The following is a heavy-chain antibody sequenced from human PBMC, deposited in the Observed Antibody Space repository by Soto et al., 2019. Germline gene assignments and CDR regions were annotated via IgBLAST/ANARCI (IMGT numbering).Heavy chain of an antibody. V-gene: IGHV3-53*01. Sequence: EVQLVESGGGLIQPGGSLRLSCAASGFTVSSNYMSWVRQAPGKGLEWVAGMGGANGDTYYAESVRGRFAISRDNSKSTLFLQMNSLRAEDTAVYFCAKDRVDHNSVWDPFDIWGQGTLVTVSS. CDR1: GFTVSSNY. CDR3: AKDRVDHNSVWDPFDI. J-gene: IGHJ3*02. CDR2: MGGANGDT. D-gene: IGHD2-15*01.